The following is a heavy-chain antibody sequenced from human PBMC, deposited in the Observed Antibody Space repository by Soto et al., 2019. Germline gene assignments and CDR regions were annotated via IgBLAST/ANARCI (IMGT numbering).Heavy chain of an antibody. D-gene: IGHD4-17*01. V-gene: IGHV4-4*07. Sequence: DTLSLTCTVSGGCISSHYWVWIRQPAGKALEWIGRVYISGSTNYNPSLESRVTMSVDTSKNQFSLKLSSVTAADTAVYYCASALLDYGDYYFDSWGQGTLVTVS. CDR1: GGCISSHY. CDR3: ASALLDYGDYYFDS. J-gene: IGHJ4*02. CDR2: VYISGST.